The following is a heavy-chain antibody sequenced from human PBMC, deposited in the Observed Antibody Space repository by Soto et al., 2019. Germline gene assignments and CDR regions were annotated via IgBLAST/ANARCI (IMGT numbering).Heavy chain of an antibody. CDR2: ISYDGSNK. CDR1: GFIFSSYA. V-gene: IGHV3-30-3*01. J-gene: IGHJ6*02. Sequence: QVQLVESGGGVVQPGRSLRLSCAASGFIFSSYAMHWVRQAPGKGLEWVAVISYDGSNKYYADSVKGRFTISRDNSKKTLYLQLNSLRAEDTAVYYCARTRLRHGIDVWGQGTRVTVSS. D-gene: IGHD5-12*01. CDR3: ARTRLRHGIDV.